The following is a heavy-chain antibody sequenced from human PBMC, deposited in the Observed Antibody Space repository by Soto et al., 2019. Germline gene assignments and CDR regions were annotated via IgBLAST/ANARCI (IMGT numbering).Heavy chain of an antibody. Sequence: PGGSLRLSCAASGFTFSSYAMSWVRQAPGKGLEWVSTISGSGGSTYYPDSEKGRFTISRDSSKNTVYLQMNSLRAEDAAVYYCAKEMTSGYYLFDYWGQGTLVTVSS. CDR3: AKEMTSGYYLFDY. CDR1: GFTFSSYA. D-gene: IGHD3-22*01. V-gene: IGHV3-23*01. J-gene: IGHJ4*02. CDR2: ISGSGGST.